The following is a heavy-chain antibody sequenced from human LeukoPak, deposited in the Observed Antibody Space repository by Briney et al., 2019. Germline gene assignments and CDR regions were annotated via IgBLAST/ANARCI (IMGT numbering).Heavy chain of an antibody. CDR3: ARDGVIAAAGYYYYYMDV. CDR1: GFIFTSYA. Sequence: GGSLRLSCAASGFIFTSYAMSWVRQAPGKGLEWVSTISGSGGSTFYADSVRGRFTISRDNSKNTLYLQMNSLRAEDTAVYYCARDGVIAAAGYYYYYMDVWGKGTTVTVSS. J-gene: IGHJ6*03. V-gene: IGHV3-23*01. D-gene: IGHD6-13*01. CDR2: ISGSGGST.